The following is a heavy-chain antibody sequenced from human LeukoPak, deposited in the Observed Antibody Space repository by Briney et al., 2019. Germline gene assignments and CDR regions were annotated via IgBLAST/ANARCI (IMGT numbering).Heavy chain of an antibody. D-gene: IGHD2-2*01. CDR2: INPNSGGT. V-gene: IGHV1-2*02. J-gene: IGHJ4*02. CDR1: GYTFTGYY. Sequence: GASVKVSCKASGYTFTGYYMHWVRQAPGQGLEWMGWINPNSGGTNYAQKFQGRVTMTRDTSISTAYMELSRLRSDDTAVYYCARAVVVVPAATYYDSSGYLFDYWGQGTLVTVSS. CDR3: ARAVVVVPAATYYDSSGYLFDY.